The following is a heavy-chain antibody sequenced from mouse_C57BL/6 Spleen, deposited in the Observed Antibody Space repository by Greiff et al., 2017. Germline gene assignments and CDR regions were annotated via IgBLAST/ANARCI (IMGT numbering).Heavy chain of an antibody. Sequence: EVKLVESEGGLVQPGSSMKLSCTASGFTFSDYYMAWVRQVPEKGLEWVANINYDGSSTYYLDSLKSRFIISRDNAKNILYLQMSSLKSEDTATYYCARDSSGFDYWGQGTTLTVSS. V-gene: IGHV5-16*01. J-gene: IGHJ2*01. CDR2: INYDGSST. CDR1: GFTFSDYY. D-gene: IGHD3-2*02. CDR3: ARDSSGFDY.